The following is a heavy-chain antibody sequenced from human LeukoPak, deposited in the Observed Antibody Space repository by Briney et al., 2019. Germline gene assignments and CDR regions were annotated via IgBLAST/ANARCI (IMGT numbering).Heavy chain of an antibody. D-gene: IGHD3-10*01. CDR2: IWCDGSNK. V-gene: IGHV3-33*01. J-gene: IGHJ4*02. CDR1: GFTFSAYG. CDR3: AREDGSTMVYYFDY. Sequence: GGSLRLSCAASGFTFSAYGMHWVRQAPGKGLEWAAVIWCDGSNKYYADSVKGRFTISRDNSRTTLYLQMDSLRAEDTAIYYCAREDGSTMVYYFDYWGQGTLVTVSS.